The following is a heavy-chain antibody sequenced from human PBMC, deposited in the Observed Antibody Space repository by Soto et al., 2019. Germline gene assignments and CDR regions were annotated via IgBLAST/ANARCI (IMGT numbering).Heavy chain of an antibody. CDR1: GYTFTGYA. J-gene: IGHJ5*02. CDR2: INAGNGNT. CDR3: ARDQLYPLNCFDP. V-gene: IGHV1-3*01. Sequence: WASVKVSCKASGYTFTGYAMHWVRQAPGQRLEWMGWINAGNGNTKYSQKFQGRVTITRDTSASTAYMELSSLRSEDTAVYYCARDQLYPLNCFDPWGQRTLVTVSS. D-gene: IGHD2-8*01.